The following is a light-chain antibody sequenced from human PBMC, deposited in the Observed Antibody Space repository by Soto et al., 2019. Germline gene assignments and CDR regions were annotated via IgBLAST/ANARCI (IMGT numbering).Light chain of an antibody. CDR2: WAS. Sequence: DIVMTQSPDSLAVSLGERATINCKSSQSVLYNSNNKNYLAWYQQKPGQPPKLLIYWASTRESGVPDRFSGSGSGTDFTLTISSLQAEDVAVYYCQQYSSPPTWTFGQGTKVDI. CDR3: QQYSSPPTWT. CDR1: QSVLYNSNNKNY. J-gene: IGKJ1*01. V-gene: IGKV4-1*01.